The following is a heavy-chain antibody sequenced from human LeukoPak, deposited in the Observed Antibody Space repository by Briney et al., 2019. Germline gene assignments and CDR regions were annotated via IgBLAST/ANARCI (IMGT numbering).Heavy chain of an antibody. D-gene: IGHD3-16*01. CDR3: ARDRYDYVWGSYVFDY. J-gene: IGHJ4*02. V-gene: IGHV3-48*03. Sequence: PGGSLRLSCAASGSTFSSYEMNWVRQAPGKGLEWVSYISSSGSTIYYADSVKGRFTISRDNAKNSLYLQMNSLRAEDTAVYYCARDRYDYVWGSYVFDYWGQGTLVTVSS. CDR2: ISSSGSTI. CDR1: GSTFSSYE.